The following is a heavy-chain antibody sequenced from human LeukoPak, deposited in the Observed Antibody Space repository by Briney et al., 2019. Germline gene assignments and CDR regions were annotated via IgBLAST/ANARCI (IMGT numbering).Heavy chain of an antibody. CDR3: ARGSFAGYCSSTSCYIFDF. Sequence: SSVKVSCKSSGGSFSNYAISWVRQAPGQGLEWMGGIIPIFGTANYAQKFQGRVTITTEESTSTAYMELSSLRSEDTAVYYCARGSFAGYCSSTSCYIFDFWGQGTLVTVSS. V-gene: IGHV1-69*05. CDR2: IIPIFGTA. D-gene: IGHD2-2*02. CDR1: GGSFSNYA. J-gene: IGHJ4*02.